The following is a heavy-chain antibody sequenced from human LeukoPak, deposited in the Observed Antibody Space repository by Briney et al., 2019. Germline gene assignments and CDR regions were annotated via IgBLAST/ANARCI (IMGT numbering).Heavy chain of an antibody. Sequence: AGGSLRLSCAASGFIFSSYWMSWVRQAPGKGLEWVANIKQGGSEKYYVDSVKGRFTISRDNAKNSLYLQTNSLRAEDMAVYYCAKDQSGYIAVADPYYYGMDVWGQGTTVTVSS. V-gene: IGHV3-7*01. CDR3: AKDQSGYIAVADPYYYGMDV. J-gene: IGHJ6*02. D-gene: IGHD6-19*01. CDR2: IKQGGSEK. CDR1: GFIFSSYW.